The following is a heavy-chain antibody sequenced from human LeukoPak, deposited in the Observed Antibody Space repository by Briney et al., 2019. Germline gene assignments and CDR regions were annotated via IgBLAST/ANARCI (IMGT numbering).Heavy chain of an antibody. Sequence: GGSLRLSCAASGFTFSSYWMHWVRQAPGKGLVWVSRINSDGSSTSYADSVKGRFTISRDNAKNTLYLQMNSLRAEDTAVYYCARGDYYSNFVYWGQGTLVTVSS. CDR1: GFTFSSYW. V-gene: IGHV3-74*01. J-gene: IGHJ4*02. CDR2: INSDGSST. D-gene: IGHD4-11*01. CDR3: ARGDYYSNFVY.